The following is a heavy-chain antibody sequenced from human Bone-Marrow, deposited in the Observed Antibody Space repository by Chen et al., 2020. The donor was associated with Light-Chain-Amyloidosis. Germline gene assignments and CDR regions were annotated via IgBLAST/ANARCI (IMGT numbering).Heavy chain of an antibody. J-gene: IGHJ6*03. CDR3: AKEGQAGTTWFYYYMDV. Sequence: QVQLVESGGGVVQPGRSLRLYCAASGFIFSSYGMHWVRLAPGKGLEWVALISYDGRNTYFADSVKGRFTISRHNSKNTVSLQMNSLRAEDAAVYYCAKEGQAGTTWFYYYMDVWGKGTTVTVSS. V-gene: IGHV3-30*18. CDR2: ISYDGRNT. D-gene: IGHD1-7*01. CDR1: GFIFSSYG.